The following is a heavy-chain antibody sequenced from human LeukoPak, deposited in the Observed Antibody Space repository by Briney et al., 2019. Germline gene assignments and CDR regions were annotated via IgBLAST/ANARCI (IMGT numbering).Heavy chain of an antibody. D-gene: IGHD6-13*01. V-gene: IGHV4-4*08. Sequence: SETLSLTCSVSGGSISSYYWSWIRQPPGKGLEWLGYIYYTGSTYYNPSLKSRVTVSKDASKTQFSLKLSSVTAADTAVYYCARDPSSSWGYYFDYWGQGTLVTVSS. CDR2: IYYTGST. CDR3: ARDPSSSWGYYFDY. CDR1: GGSISSYY. J-gene: IGHJ4*02.